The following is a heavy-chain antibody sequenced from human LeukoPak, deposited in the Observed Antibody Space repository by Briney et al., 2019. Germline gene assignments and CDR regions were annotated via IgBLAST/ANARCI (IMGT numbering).Heavy chain of an antibody. J-gene: IGHJ4*02. Sequence: GASVEVSCKASGYTFTSYDINWVRQATGQGLEWMGWMNPNSGNTGYAQKFQGRVTMTRNTSISTAYMELSSLRSEDTAVYYCARVSTMVRGVILYWGQGTLVTVSS. V-gene: IGHV1-8*01. CDR2: MNPNSGNT. D-gene: IGHD3-10*01. CDR1: GYTFTSYD. CDR3: ARVSTMVRGVILY.